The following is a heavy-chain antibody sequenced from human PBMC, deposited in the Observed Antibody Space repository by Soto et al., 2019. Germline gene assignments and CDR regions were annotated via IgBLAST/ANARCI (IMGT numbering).Heavy chain of an antibody. Sequence: QVQLVESGGGVVQPGRSLRLSCAASGFTFSSYGMHWVRQAPGKGLEWVAVIWYDGSNKYYADSVKGRFTISRDNSKNTLDLQMNSLRAEDTAVYYCASREGYSGYVGSDYWGQGTLVTVSS. CDR3: ASREGYSGYVGSDY. CDR2: IWYDGSNK. J-gene: IGHJ4*02. D-gene: IGHD5-12*01. V-gene: IGHV3-33*01. CDR1: GFTFSSYG.